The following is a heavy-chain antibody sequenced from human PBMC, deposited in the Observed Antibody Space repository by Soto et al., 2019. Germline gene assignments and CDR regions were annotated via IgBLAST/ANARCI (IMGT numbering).Heavy chain of an antibody. Sequence: GASVKVSCKASGGTFSSYAISWVRQAPGQGLEWMGGIIPIFGTANYAQKFQGRVTITADESTSTAYMELSSLRSEDTAVYYCAREARYDFWSGYYWFDPWGQGTLVTVSS. D-gene: IGHD3-3*01. CDR1: GGTFSSYA. J-gene: IGHJ5*02. CDR2: IIPIFGTA. V-gene: IGHV1-69*13. CDR3: AREARYDFWSGYYWFDP.